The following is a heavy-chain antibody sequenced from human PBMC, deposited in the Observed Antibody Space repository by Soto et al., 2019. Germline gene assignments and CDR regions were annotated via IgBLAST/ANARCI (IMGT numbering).Heavy chain of an antibody. J-gene: IGHJ3*02. CDR1: GFTFSSYG. Sequence: ESGGGVVQPGRSLRLSCAASGFTFSSYGMHWVRQAPGKGLEWVAVISYDGSNKYYADSVKGRFTISRDNSKNTLYLQMNSLRAEDTAVYYCAESDDAFDIWGQGTMVTVSS. V-gene: IGHV3-30*18. CDR2: ISYDGSNK. CDR3: AESDDAFDI.